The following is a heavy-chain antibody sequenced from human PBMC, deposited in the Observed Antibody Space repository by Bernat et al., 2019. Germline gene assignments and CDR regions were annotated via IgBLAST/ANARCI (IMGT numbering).Heavy chain of an antibody. D-gene: IGHD3-10*01. CDR2: IYYSGNT. CDR1: GGSVTSRNYY. V-gene: IGHV4-61*01. Sequence: QVQLQESGPGLLKPPETLSLTCTVSGGSVTSRNYYWNWIRQPPGKGLEWIGYIYYSGNTNYNPSLKSRVTISVDTSKNQFSLELSSVTAADTAVYYCARSYYYGSGSYYNYFDYWGQGILVAVSS. CDR3: ARSYYYGSGSYYNYFDY. J-gene: IGHJ4*02.